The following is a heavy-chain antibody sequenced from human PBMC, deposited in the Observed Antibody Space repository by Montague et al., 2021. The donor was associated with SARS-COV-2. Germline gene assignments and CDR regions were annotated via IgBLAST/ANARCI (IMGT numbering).Heavy chain of an antibody. J-gene: IGHJ4*02. CDR2: ISYDGSNK. D-gene: IGHD1-26*01. V-gene: IGHV3-30*04. CDR1: GFTFSSYA. CDR3: AMELVGAIDY. Sequence: SLRLSCAASGFTFSSYAMHWVRQAPGKGLEWVAVISYDGSNKYYADSVKGRFTTSRDNSKNTLYLQMNSLRAEDTAVYYCAMELVGAIDYWGQGTLVTVSS.